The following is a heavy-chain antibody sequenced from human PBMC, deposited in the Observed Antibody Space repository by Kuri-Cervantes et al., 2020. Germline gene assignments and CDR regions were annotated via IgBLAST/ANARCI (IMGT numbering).Heavy chain of an antibody. CDR2: ISAYNGNT. V-gene: IGHV1-18*01. CDR1: GYTFTSYG. Sequence: GGSLRLSCKPSGYTFTSYGISWVRQAPGQGLEWMGWISAYNGNTNYAQKLQGRVTMTTDTSTSTAYMELRSLRFDDTAVYYCARGQAAFDIWDQGTMVTVSS. CDR3: ARGQAAFDI. J-gene: IGHJ3*02.